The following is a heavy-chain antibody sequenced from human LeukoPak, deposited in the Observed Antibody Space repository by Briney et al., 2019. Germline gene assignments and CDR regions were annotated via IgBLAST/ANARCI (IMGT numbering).Heavy chain of an antibody. V-gene: IGHV4-4*07. CDR1: GGSISSYH. D-gene: IGHD3-10*01. CDR3: ARDSERPPYYYYYMDV. Sequence: SETLSLTCNVPGGSISSYHWSWLRQPAGKGLEWVGRIYNIGSTNYNPSLKSRVFISVDKPKNLLSLKLISVTAADTAVYFCARDSERPPYYYYYMDVWGRGTTVTVSS. J-gene: IGHJ6*03. CDR2: IYNIGST.